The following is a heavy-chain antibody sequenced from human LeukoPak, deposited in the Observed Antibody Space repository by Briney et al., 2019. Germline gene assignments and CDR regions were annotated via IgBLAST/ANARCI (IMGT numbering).Heavy chain of an antibody. V-gene: IGHV4-34*01. CDR3: ARRVTYYYGSGSYYYYYYYYMDV. CDR2: INHSGST. CDR1: GGSFSGYY. D-gene: IGHD3-10*01. J-gene: IGHJ6*03. Sequence: SETLSLTCAVYGGSFSGYYWSWIRQPPGKGLEWIGEINHSGSTNYNPSLKSRVTISVDTSKNQFSLKLSSVTAADTAVYYCARRVTYYYGSGSYYYYYYYYMDVWGKGTTVTISS.